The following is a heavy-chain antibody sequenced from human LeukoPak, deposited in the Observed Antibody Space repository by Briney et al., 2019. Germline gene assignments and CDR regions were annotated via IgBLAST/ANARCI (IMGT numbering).Heavy chain of an antibody. CDR2: ITGSGGGT. CDR1: GFTFSSYA. J-gene: IGHJ4*02. D-gene: IGHD4-17*01. Sequence: GGPLRLSCAASGFTFSSYAMNWVRQAPGKGLEWVSTITGSGGGTYYADSVKGRFTISRDNPKNTLYLQMNSLRAEDTAVYYCASALTTVTTVDYWGQGSLVTVSS. CDR3: ASALTTVTTVDY. V-gene: IGHV3-23*01.